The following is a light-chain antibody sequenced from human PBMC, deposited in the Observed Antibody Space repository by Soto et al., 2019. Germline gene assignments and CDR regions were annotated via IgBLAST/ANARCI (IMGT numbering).Light chain of an antibody. Sequence: QTVATQEPSFSVSPGRTVTLTCGLSSGSVSTSYYPSWYQQTPGQAPRTLIYSTNTRSSGVPDRFSGSILGNKAALTITGAQADDESDYYCVLYMGSGYWVFGGGTKLTVL. CDR3: VLYMGSGYWV. CDR1: SGSVSTSYY. V-gene: IGLV8-61*01. J-gene: IGLJ3*02. CDR2: STN.